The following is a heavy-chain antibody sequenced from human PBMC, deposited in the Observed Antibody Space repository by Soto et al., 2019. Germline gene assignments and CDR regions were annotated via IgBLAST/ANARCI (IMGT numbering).Heavy chain of an antibody. V-gene: IGHV3-23*01. J-gene: IGHJ4*02. CDR1: FSSYA. D-gene: IGHD3-10*01. CDR2: ISGSGGST. Sequence: FSSYAMSWVRQAPGKGLERVSVISGSGGSTYYADSVKGRFTISRDNSKNTLYLQRNSLRAEDTAVYYCAKRGSGSYYDYWGQGTLVTVSS. CDR3: AKRGSGSYYDY.